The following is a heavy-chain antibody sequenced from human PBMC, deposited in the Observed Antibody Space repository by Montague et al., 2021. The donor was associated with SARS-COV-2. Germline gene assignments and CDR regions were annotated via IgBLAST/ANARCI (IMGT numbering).Heavy chain of an antibody. J-gene: IGHJ4*02. CDR2: INHSVGT. CDR1: GGSFSGHS. D-gene: IGHD3-22*01. CDR3: ARGLTDVTVILVFVGASLYFDS. V-gene: IGHV4-34*01. Sequence: SETLSLTCAVYGGSFSGHSWTWIRQPPGKGLEWIGEINHSVGTNYNPSLKSRVTISVDTSKNQFSLKLSSLTAADTAVYYCARGLTDVTVILVFVGASLYFDSWGQGALVTVSS.